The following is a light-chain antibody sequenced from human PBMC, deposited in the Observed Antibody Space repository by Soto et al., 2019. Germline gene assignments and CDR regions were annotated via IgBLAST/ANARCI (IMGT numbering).Light chain of an antibody. V-gene: IGKV1-5*01. CDR1: QSISSW. CDR2: DAS. J-gene: IGKJ1*01. CDR3: QQYNSYSRT. Sequence: DIQMTQSPSTLSASVGGRLTITCRASQSISSWLAWYQQKPGKAPKLLIYDASSLESGVPSRFSGSGSGTEFTLTISSLQPDDFATYYCQQYNSYSRTFGQGTKVDI.